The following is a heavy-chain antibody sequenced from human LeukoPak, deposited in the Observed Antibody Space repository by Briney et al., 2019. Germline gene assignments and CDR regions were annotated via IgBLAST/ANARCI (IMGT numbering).Heavy chain of an antibody. CDR3: ARAVTRYCGSTSCYYVI. J-gene: IGHJ3*02. CDR2: INPNSGGT. Sequence: ASVKVSCKASGYTFTGYYMHWVRQAPGQGLEWMGWINPNSGGTNYAQKFQGRVTMTRDTSISTAYMELSRLRSDDTAVYYCARAVTRYCGSTSCYYVIWGQGTMVTVSS. V-gene: IGHV1-2*02. D-gene: IGHD2-2*01. CDR1: GYTFTGYY.